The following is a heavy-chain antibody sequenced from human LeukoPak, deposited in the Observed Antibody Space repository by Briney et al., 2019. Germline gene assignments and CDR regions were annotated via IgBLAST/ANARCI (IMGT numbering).Heavy chain of an antibody. V-gene: IGHV4-34*01. D-gene: IGHD1-14*01. CDR3: ARAPGRRYFDY. Sequence: PSETLSLTCAVYGGSFSGYYWSWIRQPPGKGLEWIGEINHSGSTNYNPSLKSRVTISVDTSKNQFSLKLGSVTAADTAVYYCARAPGRRYFDYWGQGTLVTVSS. CDR1: GGSFSGYY. J-gene: IGHJ4*02. CDR2: INHSGST.